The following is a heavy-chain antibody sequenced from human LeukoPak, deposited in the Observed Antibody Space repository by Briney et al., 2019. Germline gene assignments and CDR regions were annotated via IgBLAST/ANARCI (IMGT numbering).Heavy chain of an antibody. CDR2: ISGSGGST. V-gene: IGHV3-23*01. CDR1: GFTFSSYG. CDR3: AKDGAGTPGHAFDI. J-gene: IGHJ3*02. D-gene: IGHD1-14*01. Sequence: GGSLRLSYAASGFTFSSYGMHWVRQAPGKGLEWVSTISGSGGSTYYADSVKGRFTISRDNSKNTLYLQMNSLRVEDTAVYYCAKDGAGTPGHAFDIWGQGTMVTVSS.